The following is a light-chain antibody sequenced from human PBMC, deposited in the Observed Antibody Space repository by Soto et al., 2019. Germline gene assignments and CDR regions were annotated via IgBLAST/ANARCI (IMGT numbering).Light chain of an antibody. CDR1: QSISNW. CDR2: HAS. V-gene: IGKV1-5*01. Sequence: DIQITQSPSTLPASVGDRVTITCRASQSISNWLAWYQQKPGTAPKMLIYHASTLESGVPSRFSGSGSGTDFTFTISRLQPEDIQTYYCQQYDNLPYTFGQGTKVDIK. CDR3: QQYDNLPYT. J-gene: IGKJ2*01.